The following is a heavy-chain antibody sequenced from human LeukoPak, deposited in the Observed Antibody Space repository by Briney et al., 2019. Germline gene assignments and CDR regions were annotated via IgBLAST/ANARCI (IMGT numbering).Heavy chain of an antibody. CDR2: INYSGST. J-gene: IGHJ2*01. V-gene: IGHV4-34*01. D-gene: IGHD5-24*01. Sequence: SETLSLTCAVYGGSSSGYYWSWVRQPPGMGLEWIGEINYSGSTNYNPSLKSRVTISVDTSKNQFSLKLSSVTAADTAVYYCARGRRDGYTGPWYFDLWGRGTLVTVSS. CDR3: ARGRRDGYTGPWYFDL. CDR1: GGSSSGYY.